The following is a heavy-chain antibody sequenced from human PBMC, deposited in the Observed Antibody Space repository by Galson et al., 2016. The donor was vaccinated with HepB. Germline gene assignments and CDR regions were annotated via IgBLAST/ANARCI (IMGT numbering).Heavy chain of an antibody. V-gene: IGHV4-30-2*01. J-gene: IGHJ6*02. CDR2: VYHTGKT. D-gene: IGHD1-14*01. Sequence: TLSLTCTVSGGSISSDGYFWSWIRQPPGKGLEWIGHVYHTGKTYYNPSLKSRVTTSLDRSSNQFYLELNSVTAADTAVYYCARDRQPSRYHGLHVWGQGTTVTVSS. CDR1: GGSISSDGYF. CDR3: ARDRQPSRYHGLHV.